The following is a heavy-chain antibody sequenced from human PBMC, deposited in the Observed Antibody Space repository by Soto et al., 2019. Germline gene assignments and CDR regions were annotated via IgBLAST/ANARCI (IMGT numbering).Heavy chain of an antibody. CDR2: ISYDGSNK. J-gene: IGHJ4*02. D-gene: IGHD1-26*01. CDR1: GFTFSSYD. Sequence: PGGSLRLSCAASGFTFSSYDMHWVRQAPGKGLEWVAVISYDGSNKYYPDSVKGRFTISRDNSKNTLYLQMNSLRAEDTAVFYCAKTRVGATHFDYWGQGALVTVS. V-gene: IGHV3-30*18. CDR3: AKTRVGATHFDY.